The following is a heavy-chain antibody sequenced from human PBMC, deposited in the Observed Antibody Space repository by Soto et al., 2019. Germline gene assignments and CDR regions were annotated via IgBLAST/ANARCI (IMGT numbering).Heavy chain of an antibody. Sequence: PWGSLRLSCAASGFTFSSYGMHWVRQAPGKGLECVAVISYDGSNKYYADSVKGRFTISRDNSKNRLYLQMNSLRAEDTAVYYCAKTTWIQLWLAFENWGQGTMVTVSS. J-gene: IGHJ4*02. CDR1: GFTFSSYG. CDR3: AKTTWIQLWLAFEN. CDR2: ISYDGSNK. D-gene: IGHD5-18*01. V-gene: IGHV3-30*18.